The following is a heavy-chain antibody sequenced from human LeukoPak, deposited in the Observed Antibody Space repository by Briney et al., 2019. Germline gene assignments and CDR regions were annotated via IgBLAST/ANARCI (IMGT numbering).Heavy chain of an antibody. CDR1: GGSISSYY. Sequence: SETLSLTCTVSGGSISSYYWSWIRQPPGKGLEWIGYIYYSGSTNYKSSLKSRVTISVDTSKNQFSLKLSSVTAADTAVYYCASFYCSGGSCYQYYYYYYMDVWGKGTTVTISS. D-gene: IGHD2-15*01. CDR2: IYYSGST. CDR3: ASFYCSGGSCYQYYYYYYMDV. V-gene: IGHV4-59*08. J-gene: IGHJ6*03.